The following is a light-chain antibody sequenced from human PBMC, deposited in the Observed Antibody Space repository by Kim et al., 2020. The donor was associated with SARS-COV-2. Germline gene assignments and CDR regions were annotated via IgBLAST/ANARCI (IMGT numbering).Light chain of an antibody. CDR1: SSDVGGYNY. Sequence: QSALTQPRSVSGSPGQSVTISCTGTSSDVGGYNYVSWYQQHPGKAPKLLIYDVTKRPSGVPDRFSGSKSGSTASLTLSGLQAEDEADYYCCSYTGSYTRVFGGGTQLTVL. J-gene: IGLJ2*01. CDR2: DVT. CDR3: CSYTGSYTRV. V-gene: IGLV2-11*01.